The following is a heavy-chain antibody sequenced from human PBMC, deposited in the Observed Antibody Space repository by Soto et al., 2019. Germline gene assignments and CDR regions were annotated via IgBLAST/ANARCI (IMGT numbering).Heavy chain of an antibody. D-gene: IGHD6-13*01. J-gene: IGHJ4*02. CDR3: ARLPRNGYSSSFVDY. Sequence: SVKVSCKASGGTFSSYAISWVRQAPGQGLEWMGGIIPIFGTANYAQKFQGRVTITADESTSTAYMELSSLRSEDTAVYYCARLPRNGYSSSFVDYWGQGTLVTVSS. CDR2: IIPIFGTA. V-gene: IGHV1-69*13. CDR1: GGTFSSYA.